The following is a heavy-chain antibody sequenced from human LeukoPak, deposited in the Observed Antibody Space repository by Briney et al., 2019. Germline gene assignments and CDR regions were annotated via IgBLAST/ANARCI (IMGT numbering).Heavy chain of an antibody. J-gene: IGHJ6*03. D-gene: IGHD6-13*01. Sequence: SETLSLTCAVYGGSFSGYYWSWIRQPPGKGLEWIGEINHSGSTNYNPSLKSRVTISVDTSKNQFSLKLSSVTAADTAVYYCASRSSWDYYYYYMDVWGKGTAVTISS. CDR3: ASRSSWDYYYYYMDV. CDR1: GGSFSGYY. CDR2: INHSGST. V-gene: IGHV4-34*01.